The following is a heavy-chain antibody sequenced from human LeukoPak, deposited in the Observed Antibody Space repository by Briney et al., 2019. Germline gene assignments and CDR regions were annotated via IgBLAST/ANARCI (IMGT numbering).Heavy chain of an antibody. Sequence: PSETLSLTCTVSGGSISSYYWSWIRQPPGKGLEWIGYIYYSGSTNYNPSLKSRVTISVDTSKNQFSLKLSSVTAADTAVYYCASSGSGYYSNYGWYFDLWGRGTLVTASS. D-gene: IGHD4-11*01. J-gene: IGHJ2*01. CDR1: GGSISSYY. CDR2: IYYSGST. CDR3: ASSGSGYYSNYGWYFDL. V-gene: IGHV4-59*01.